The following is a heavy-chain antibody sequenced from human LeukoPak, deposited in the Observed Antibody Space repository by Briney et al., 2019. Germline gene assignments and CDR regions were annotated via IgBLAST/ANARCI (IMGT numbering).Heavy chain of an antibody. Sequence: GGSLRLSCAASGFTFTSIAMTWVRQAPGKGLEWVSSIRSNGDTTYNADSVKGRFTISRDNSKNTLYLQMNSLRVEDTAIYYCAKGQELDDGVFDSWGQGTLVTVSS. V-gene: IGHV3-23*01. CDR1: GFTFTSIA. D-gene: IGHD1-1*01. CDR2: IRSNGDTT. J-gene: IGHJ4*02. CDR3: AKGQELDDGVFDS.